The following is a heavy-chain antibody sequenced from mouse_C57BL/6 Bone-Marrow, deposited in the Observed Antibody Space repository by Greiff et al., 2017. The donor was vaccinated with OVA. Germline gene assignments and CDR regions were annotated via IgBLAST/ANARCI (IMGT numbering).Heavy chain of an antibody. D-gene: IGHD1-1*01. J-gene: IGHJ4*01. CDR2: ISSGSSTI. CDR1: GFTFSDYG. V-gene: IGHV5-17*01. CDR3: ARRGFTTVVAPYAMDY. Sequence: EVQLQESGGGLVKPGGSLKLSCAASGFTFSDYGMHWVRQAPEKGLEWVAYISSGSSTIYYADTVKGRFTISRDNAKNTLFLQMTSLRSEDTAMYYCARRGFTTVVAPYAMDYWGQGTSVTVSS.